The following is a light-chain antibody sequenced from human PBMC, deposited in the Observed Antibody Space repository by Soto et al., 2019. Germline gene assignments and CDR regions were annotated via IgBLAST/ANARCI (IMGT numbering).Light chain of an antibody. J-gene: IGKJ4*01. CDR3: QQYENVPLT. Sequence: DVQMTQSPSTLSASVGDRVTITCRASQGISSWLAWYQQKPGKAPKLLIYDASNLETGVPSKFSGRGSGTDFTFTISSLQPEDIATYYCQQYENVPLTFGGGTKVDIK. CDR1: QGISSW. CDR2: DAS. V-gene: IGKV1-33*01.